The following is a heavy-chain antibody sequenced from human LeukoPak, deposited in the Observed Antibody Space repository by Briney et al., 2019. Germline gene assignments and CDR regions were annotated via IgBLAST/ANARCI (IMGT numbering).Heavy chain of an antibody. CDR2: IHYSGST. CDR3: ARSVSWGLLVRDDAFDI. J-gene: IGHJ3*02. Sequence: TSETLSLTCTVSGGSISSYHWIWIRQPQGKGLEWIGYIHYSGSTNYNPSLKSRVTTSVDTSKKQFSLKLRSVTAADTAVYYCARSVSWGLLVRDDAFDIWGQGTMVTVSS. CDR1: GGSISSYH. D-gene: IGHD2-21*01. V-gene: IGHV4-59*08.